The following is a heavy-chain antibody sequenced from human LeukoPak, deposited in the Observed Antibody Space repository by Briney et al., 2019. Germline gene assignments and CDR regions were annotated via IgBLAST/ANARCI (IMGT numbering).Heavy chain of an antibody. CDR2: IIPILGIA. V-gene: IGHV1-69*04. CDR3: ARWDYGGPGY. Sequence: ASVKVSCKASGGTSSSYAISWVRQAPGQGLEWMGRIIPILGIANYAQKFQGRVTITADKSTSTAYMELSSLRSEDTAVYYCARWDYGGPGYWGQGTLVTVSS. D-gene: IGHD4-23*01. J-gene: IGHJ4*02. CDR1: GGTSSSYA.